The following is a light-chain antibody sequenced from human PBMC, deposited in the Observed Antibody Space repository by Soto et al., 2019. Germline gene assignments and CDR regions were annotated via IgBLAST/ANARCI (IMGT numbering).Light chain of an antibody. J-gene: IGKJ4*01. V-gene: IGKV3-20*01. CDR1: QTVSGYY. Sequence: EIVLTQSPGTVSLSPGERATLSCRASQTVSGYYLAWYQQKPGQAPRLLIYGASRRATGIPDRFSGSGSGTDFTLTINGLEPEDFAVYSCQQYGSSPLTFGGGTKVEIK. CDR3: QQYGSSPLT. CDR2: GAS.